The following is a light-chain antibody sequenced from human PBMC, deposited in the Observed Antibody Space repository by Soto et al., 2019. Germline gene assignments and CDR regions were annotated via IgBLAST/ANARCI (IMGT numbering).Light chain of an antibody. J-gene: IGLJ2*01. Sequence: QSALTQPASVSGSPGQSITISCTGTSSDVGTHNYVSWYQQHPGKAPKIMIYEVNNRPSGVSNRFSGSKVGNTASLTISGLQAEDEADYCCLSYRPSNIVVFGGGTKLTVL. V-gene: IGLV2-14*01. CDR1: SSDVGTHNY. CDR3: LSYRPSNIVV. CDR2: EVN.